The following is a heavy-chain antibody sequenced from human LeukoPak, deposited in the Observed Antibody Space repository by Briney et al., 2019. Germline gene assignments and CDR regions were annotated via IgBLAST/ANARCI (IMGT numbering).Heavy chain of an antibody. V-gene: IGHV3-11*03. D-gene: IGHD3-10*01. CDR2: ISGSSAYT. CDR3: ARQDYYGSGNYLRARYYFDY. Sequence: PGGSLRLSCAASGFTFSDYYMSWIRQAPGKGLEWLSYISGSSAYTNYADSVKGRFTISRDNAKNSLHLQMNSLRAEDTAVYYCARQDYYGSGNYLRARYYFDYWGQGTLVTVSS. J-gene: IGHJ4*02. CDR1: GFTFSDYY.